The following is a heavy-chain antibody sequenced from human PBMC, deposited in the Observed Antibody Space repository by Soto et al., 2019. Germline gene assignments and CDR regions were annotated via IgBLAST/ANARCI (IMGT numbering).Heavy chain of an antibody. Sequence: EVQLLDSGGGLVQPGGSLRLSCVASGFSFSTYSMSWVRQAPGKGLEWVSSVNGAGDNTFYADSVKGRFTISRDNSKRTLFLQMTSLSARDTAIYYCVTPGVRFAWGQGTLVTVSS. V-gene: IGHV3-23*01. J-gene: IGHJ4*02. CDR3: VTPGVRFA. CDR2: VNGAGDNT. CDR1: GFSFSTYS. D-gene: IGHD3-10*01.